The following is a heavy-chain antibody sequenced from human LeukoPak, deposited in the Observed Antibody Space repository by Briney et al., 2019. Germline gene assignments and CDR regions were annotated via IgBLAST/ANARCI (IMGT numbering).Heavy chain of an antibody. CDR1: GYTFTSYG. V-gene: IGHV1-18*01. CDR2: ISAYNGNT. Sequence: ASVKVSCKASGYTFTSYGISWVRQAPGQGLEWMGWISAYNGNTNYAQKFQGRVTMTRDTSISTAYMELSRLRSDDTAVYYCARGPGSSSSGLNWGQGTLVTVSS. J-gene: IGHJ4*02. D-gene: IGHD6-13*01. CDR3: ARGPGSSSSGLN.